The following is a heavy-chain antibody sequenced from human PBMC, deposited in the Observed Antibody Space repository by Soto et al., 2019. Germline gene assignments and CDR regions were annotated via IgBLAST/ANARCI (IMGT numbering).Heavy chain of an antibody. CDR1: GGSISSGGYS. Sequence: PSETLSLTCAVSGGSISSGGYSWSWIRQPPGKGLEWIGYIYHSGSTYYNPSLKSRVTISVDRSKNQFSLKLSSVTAADTAVYYCARGGDGSGSRHHNWFDPWGQGTLVTVSS. V-gene: IGHV4-30-2*01. CDR2: IYHSGST. J-gene: IGHJ5*02. D-gene: IGHD3-10*01. CDR3: ARGGDGSGSRHHNWFDP.